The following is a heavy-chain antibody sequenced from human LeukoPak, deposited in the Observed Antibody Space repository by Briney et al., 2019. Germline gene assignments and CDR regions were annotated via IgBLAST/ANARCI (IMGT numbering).Heavy chain of an antibody. Sequence: GGSLRLSCSASGFTFSNYNMNWVRQAPGTGLEWISDISTSGRTIYYADSVKGRFTISRDNAKNSLYLQMNSLRAEDTAVYYCAELGITMIGGVWGKGTTVTTSS. J-gene: IGHJ6*04. CDR3: AELGITMIGGV. V-gene: IGHV3-48*04. CDR2: ISTSGRTI. CDR1: GFTFSNYN. D-gene: IGHD3-10*02.